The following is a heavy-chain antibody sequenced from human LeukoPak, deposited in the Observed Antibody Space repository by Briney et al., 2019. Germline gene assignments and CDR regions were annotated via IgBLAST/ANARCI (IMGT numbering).Heavy chain of an antibody. V-gene: IGHV3-21*01. J-gene: IGHJ4*02. Sequence: GGSLRLSCAASRFTFSSYSMNWVRQAPGKGLEWVSSISSSSSSYIYYADSVKGRFTISRDNAKNSLYLQMNSLRAEDTAVYYCARLPLYYDILTGPYYFAYWGQGTLVTVSS. D-gene: IGHD3-9*01. CDR3: ARLPLYYDILTGPYYFAY. CDR2: ISSSSSSYI. CDR1: RFTFSSYS.